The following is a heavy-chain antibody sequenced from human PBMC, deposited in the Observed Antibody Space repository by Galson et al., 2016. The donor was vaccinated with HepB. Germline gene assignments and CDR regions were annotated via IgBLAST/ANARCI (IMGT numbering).Heavy chain of an antibody. CDR2: ISGGDGST. CDR3: AKDPQYHFGSGSYFDS. J-gene: IGHJ4*02. V-gene: IGHV3-23*01. D-gene: IGHD3-10*01. CDR1: GFTFRNYA. Sequence: LRLSCAASGFTFRNYAMNWVRQSSGRGLECVSVISGGDGSTYYADSVRGRFTVSRDNSKNTLYLHMNSLRAEDTAVYYCAKDPQYHFGSGSYFDSWGQGTLVTVSS.